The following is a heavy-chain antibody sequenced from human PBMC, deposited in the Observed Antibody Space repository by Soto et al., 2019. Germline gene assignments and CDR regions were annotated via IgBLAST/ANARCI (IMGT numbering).Heavy chain of an antibody. D-gene: IGHD6-13*01. CDR1: GYTFTSYD. V-gene: IGHV1-8*01. CDR2: MNPNSGNT. Sequence: QVQLVQSGAEVKKPGASVKVSCKASGYTFTSYDINWVRQATGQGLEWMGWMNPNSGNTGYAQKFQGRVTMTTNSSISTADMELSSLRSEDTAVYYCARERAAAGTDYWGQRTLVTVSS. J-gene: IGHJ4*02. CDR3: ARERAAAGTDY.